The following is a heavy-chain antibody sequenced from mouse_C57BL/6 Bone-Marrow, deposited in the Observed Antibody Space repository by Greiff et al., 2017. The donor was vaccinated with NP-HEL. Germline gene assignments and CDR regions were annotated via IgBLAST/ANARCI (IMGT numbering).Heavy chain of an antibody. V-gene: IGHV1-76*01. D-gene: IGHD1-1*01. Sequence: QVQLQQSGAELVRPGASVKLSCKASGYTFTDYYINWVKQRPGQGLEWIARIYPGSGNTYYNEKFKGKATLTAEKSSITAYRQLSSLTAEDAAVYYCARKDYGDYFDYWGQGTTLTVSS. CDR1: GYTFTDYY. J-gene: IGHJ2*01. CDR3: ARKDYGDYFDY. CDR2: IYPGSGNT.